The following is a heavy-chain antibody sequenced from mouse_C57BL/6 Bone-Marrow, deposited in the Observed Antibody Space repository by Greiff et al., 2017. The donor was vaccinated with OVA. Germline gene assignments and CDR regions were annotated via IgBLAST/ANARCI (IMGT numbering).Heavy chain of an antibody. CDR2: IYYSGTI. J-gene: IGHJ2*01. V-gene: IGHV3-5*01. CDR3: AREDGSSYYFDY. CDR1: GISITTGNYR. D-gene: IGHD1-1*01. Sequence: EVKLQQSGPGLVKPSQTVFLTCTVTGISITTGNYRWSWIRQFPGNKLEWIGYIYYSGTITYNPSLTRRTTTTRDTPKNQFFLEMNSLTAEDTATYYCAREDGSSYYFDYWGQGTTLTVSS.